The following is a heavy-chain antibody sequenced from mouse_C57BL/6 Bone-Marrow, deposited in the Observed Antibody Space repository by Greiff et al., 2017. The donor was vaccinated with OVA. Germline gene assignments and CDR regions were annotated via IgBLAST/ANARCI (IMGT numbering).Heavy chain of an antibody. CDR3: ARNDDYDRYWYFGV. J-gene: IGHJ1*03. V-gene: IGHV1-59*01. D-gene: IGHD2-4*01. Sequence: QVQLQQPGAELVRPGTPVKLSCKASGYTFTSYWMHWVKQRPGQGLEWIGVIDPSDSYTNYNQKFKGKATLTVDTSSSTAYMQLSSLTSEDSAVYYCARNDDYDRYWYFGVWGTGTTVTVSS. CDR1: GYTFTSYW. CDR2: IDPSDSYT.